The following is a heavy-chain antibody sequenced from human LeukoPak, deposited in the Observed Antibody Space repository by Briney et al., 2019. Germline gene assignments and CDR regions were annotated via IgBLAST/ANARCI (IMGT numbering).Heavy chain of an antibody. CDR2: FDPEDGET. CDR3: ATGGYSGYGSFDY. V-gene: IGHV1-24*01. Sequence: GASVKVSCRVSGYTLTELSMHWVRQAPGKGLEWMGGFDPEDGETIYAQKFQGRVTMTEDTSTDTAYMELSSLRSEDTAVYYCATGGYSGYGSFDYWGQGTLVTVSS. J-gene: IGHJ4*02. CDR1: GYTLTELS. D-gene: IGHD5-12*01.